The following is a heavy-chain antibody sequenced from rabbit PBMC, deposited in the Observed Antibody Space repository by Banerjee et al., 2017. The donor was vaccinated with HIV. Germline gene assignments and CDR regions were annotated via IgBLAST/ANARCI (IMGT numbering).Heavy chain of an antibody. CDR3: ARRASSSGYGYVDL. Sequence: QEQLEESGGDLVKPEGSLTLTCTASGFSFSSSYWICWVRQAPGKGLEWIACIYAGSSGNTYYASWAKGRFTISKTSSTTVTLQMTSLTAADTATYFYARRASSSGYGYVDLWGQGTLVTVS. J-gene: IGHJ3*01. CDR2: IYAGSSGNT. D-gene: IGHD1-1*01. CDR1: GFSFSSSYW. V-gene: IGHV1S45*01.